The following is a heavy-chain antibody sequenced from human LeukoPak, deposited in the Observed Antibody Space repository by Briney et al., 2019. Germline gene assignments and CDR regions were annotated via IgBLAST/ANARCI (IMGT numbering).Heavy chain of an antibody. CDR2: ILHDGSDK. CDR1: GCFFSTYT. J-gene: IGHJ3*02. CDR3: VRDGMAGTPNAFDM. D-gene: IGHD6-19*01. V-gene: IGHV3-30*04. Sequence: GGSLRLSCAASGCFFSTYTMDWVRQAPGKGLEWVALILHDGSDKNYADSVKGRFTISRDNSKNTVHLQMNSLRPEDTAVYYCVRDGMAGTPNAFDMWGQGTMVTVSS.